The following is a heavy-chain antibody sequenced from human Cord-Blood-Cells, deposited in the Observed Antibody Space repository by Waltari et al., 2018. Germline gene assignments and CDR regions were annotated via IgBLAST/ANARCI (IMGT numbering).Heavy chain of an antibody. V-gene: IGHV5-51*01. J-gene: IGHJ4*02. Sequence: EVQLVQSGAEVKKPGESLKISCKGSGYSVTSYWIGWVRQMLGKGLECMGWMGIIYPVDSNTEYSPSFQGHVTISADKSITTAYLQWSSLKASDTAMYYCARLVGYCSSTSCYYFDYWGQGTLVTVSS. CDR1: GYSVTSYW. CDR2: IYPVDSNT. D-gene: IGHD2-2*01. CDR3: ARLVGYCSSTSCYYFDY.